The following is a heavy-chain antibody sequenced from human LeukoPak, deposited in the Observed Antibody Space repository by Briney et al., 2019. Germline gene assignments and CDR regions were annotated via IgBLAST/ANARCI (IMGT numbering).Heavy chain of an antibody. V-gene: IGHV3-23*01. J-gene: IGHJ3*02. CDR2: ISGSGDNT. D-gene: IGHD5-24*01. CDR1: GFTFSNYA. Sequence: GGSLRLSCAASGFTFSNYAMSWVRQAPGKGLECVSAISGSGDNTYYADSVKGRFTISRDNSKNTLYLQMNSLRAEDTAVYYCAKGRDAFDIWGQGTMVTVSS. CDR3: AKGRDAFDI.